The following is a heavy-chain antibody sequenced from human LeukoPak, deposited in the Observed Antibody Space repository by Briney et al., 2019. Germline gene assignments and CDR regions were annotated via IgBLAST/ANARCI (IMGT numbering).Heavy chain of an antibody. CDR3: ARGAYYDILTGYYNFDY. J-gene: IGHJ4*02. CDR2: IKPNSGGT. D-gene: IGHD3-9*01. CDR1: GYTFTGYY. V-gene: IGHV1-2*06. Sequence: ASVKVSCKASGYTFTGYYMHWVRQAPGQGLEWMGRIKPNSGGTNYAQKFQGRVTMTRDTSISTAYIELSRLRSDDTAVYYCARGAYYDILTGYYNFDYWGQGSLVTVSS.